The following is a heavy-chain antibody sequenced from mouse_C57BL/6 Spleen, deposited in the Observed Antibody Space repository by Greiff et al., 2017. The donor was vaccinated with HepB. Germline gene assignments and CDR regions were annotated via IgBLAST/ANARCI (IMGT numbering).Heavy chain of an antibody. Sequence: EVHLVESGGGLVKPGGSLKLSCAASGFTFSDYGMHWVRQAPEKGLEWVAYISSGSSTIYYADTVKGRFTISRDNAKNTLFLQMTSLRSEDTAMYYCARAPYYSNSWFAYWGQGTLVTVSA. CDR2: ISSGSSTI. J-gene: IGHJ3*01. V-gene: IGHV5-17*01. CDR1: GFTFSDYG. CDR3: ARAPYYSNSWFAY. D-gene: IGHD2-5*01.